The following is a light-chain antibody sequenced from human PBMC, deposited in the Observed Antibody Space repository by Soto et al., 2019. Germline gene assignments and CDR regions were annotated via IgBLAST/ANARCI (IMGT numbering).Light chain of an antibody. CDR2: LGS. J-gene: IGKJ4*01. CDR3: MQALETPLT. V-gene: IGKV2-28*01. Sequence: DIVMTQSPLFLSVTPGVPASISCRSSQSLLHDNGFNFLNWYLQKPGQSPQLLISLGSSRASGVPDRFSGSASGRDFTLLISRVEAEDVGVFYCMQALETPLTFGGGTKVEIK. CDR1: QSLLHDNGFNF.